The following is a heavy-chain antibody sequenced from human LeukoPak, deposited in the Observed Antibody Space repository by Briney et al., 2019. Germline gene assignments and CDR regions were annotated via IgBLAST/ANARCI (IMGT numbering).Heavy chain of an antibody. J-gene: IGHJ3*02. CDR3: ARDLRGLAFDI. Sequence: PSETLSLTCTVSGGSISSYYWSWTRQPPGKGLEWIGYIYYSGSTNYNPSPKSRVTISVDTSKNQFSLKLSSVTAAGTAVYYCARDLRGLAFDIWGQGTMVTVSS. V-gene: IGHV4-59*01. D-gene: IGHD3-22*01. CDR1: GGSISSYY. CDR2: IYYSGST.